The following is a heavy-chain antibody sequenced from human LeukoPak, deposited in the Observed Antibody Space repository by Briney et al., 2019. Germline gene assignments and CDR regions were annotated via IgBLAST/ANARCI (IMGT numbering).Heavy chain of an antibody. V-gene: IGHV4-59*01. J-gene: IGHJ4*02. CDR2: IYYSGST. Sequence: PSETLSLTCSVSGGSIGTYYWRWIRQPPGKGLEWIGSIYYSGSTDYNPSLKSRVTISIDTSKTQFSLKLNSVTAADTAIYYCARSALDTSGTYYNPQPFLYWGQGTLVTVSS. D-gene: IGHD3-10*01. CDR3: ARSALDTSGTYYNPQPFLY. CDR1: GGSIGTYY.